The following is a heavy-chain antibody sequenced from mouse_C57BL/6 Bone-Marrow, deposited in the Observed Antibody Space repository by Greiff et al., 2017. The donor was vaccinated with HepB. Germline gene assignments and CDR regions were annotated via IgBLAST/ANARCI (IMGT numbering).Heavy chain of an antibody. CDR1: GYTFTSYW. J-gene: IGHJ1*03. CDR3: ARPAPYGSSYEWYFDV. D-gene: IGHD1-1*01. Sequence: VQLQQPGAELVKPGASVKLSCKASGYTFTSYWMQWVKQRPGQGLEWIGEIDPSDSYTNYNQKFKGKATLTVDTSSSTAYMQLSSLTSEDSAVYYCARPAPYGSSYEWYFDVWGTGTTVTVSS. V-gene: IGHV1-50*01. CDR2: IDPSDSYT.